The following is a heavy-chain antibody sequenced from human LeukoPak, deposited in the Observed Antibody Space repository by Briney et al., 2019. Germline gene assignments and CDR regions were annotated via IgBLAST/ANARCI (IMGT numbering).Heavy chain of an antibody. CDR3: AKDGPHSSSQYFYYYMDV. D-gene: IGHD6-13*01. V-gene: IGHV3-33*06. CDR2: IWYDGSNK. J-gene: IGHJ6*03. Sequence: GGSLRLSCAASGFSFSTYGIHWVRQAPGRGLEWVAVIWYDGSNKYYADSVKGRFTISRDNSKSTQYLEMNGLRADDTAVYYCAKDGPHSSSQYFYYYMDVWGKGTTVTVSS. CDR1: GFSFSTYG.